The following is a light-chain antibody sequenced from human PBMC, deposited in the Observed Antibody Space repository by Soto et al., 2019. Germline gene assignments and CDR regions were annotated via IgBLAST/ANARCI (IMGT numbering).Light chain of an antibody. CDR1: SSDIGGYNY. CDR2: DVS. CDR3: SSFSVASPL. Sequence: QSALTQPASMSGSPGQSVTISCAGTSSDIGGYNYVSWYQHHPGTAPKLIIYDVSSRPSGVSHRFSASKSGNTASLTISGLQAEDEADYYCSSFSVASPLFGTGTKV. V-gene: IGLV2-14*01. J-gene: IGLJ1*01.